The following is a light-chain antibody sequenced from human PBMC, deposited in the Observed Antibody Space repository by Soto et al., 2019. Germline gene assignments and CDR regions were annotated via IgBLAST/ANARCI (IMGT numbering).Light chain of an antibody. V-gene: IGKV1-5*01. J-gene: IGKJ1*01. CDR1: QSVGAW. CDR3: QEYTSYSWT. CDR2: DAS. Sequence: DILMTQSPSTLSASVGDRVTITCRASQSVGAWLAWYQQKPGKAPKFLIYDASNLESGVPSRFSGSGSGTEFTLTISSLQPDDFATYYCQEYTSYSWTFGQGTKVVIK.